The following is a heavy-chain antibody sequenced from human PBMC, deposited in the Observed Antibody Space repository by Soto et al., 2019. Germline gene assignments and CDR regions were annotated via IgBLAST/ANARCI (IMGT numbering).Heavy chain of an antibody. CDR2: ISAYDGNT. J-gene: IGHJ4*02. CDR3: ARDGRDYGDYDFDY. V-gene: IGHV1-18*01. Sequence: QVQLVQSGAEVKKPGASVKVSCKASGYTFTTNGISWVRQAPGQGLEWMGWISAYDGNTNYAQKFQGRVTMTTDTSTNTAYMELRSLRSEDTAVYYCARDGRDYGDYDFDYWGQGTLVTVSS. CDR1: GYTFTTNG. D-gene: IGHD4-17*01.